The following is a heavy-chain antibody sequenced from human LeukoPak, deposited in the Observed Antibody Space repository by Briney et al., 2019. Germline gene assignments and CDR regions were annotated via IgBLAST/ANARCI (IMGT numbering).Heavy chain of an antibody. CDR3: ALSPYYYDSSGYLDY. CDR2: ISGSGGST. CDR1: GFTFSSYA. V-gene: IGHV3-23*01. Sequence: GGSLRLSCAASGFTFSSYAMSWVRQAPGKGLEWVSAISGSGGSTYYADSVKGRFTISRDNSKNTLYLQMDSLRAEDTAVYYCALSPYYYDSSGYLDYWGQGTLVTVSS. J-gene: IGHJ4*02. D-gene: IGHD3-22*01.